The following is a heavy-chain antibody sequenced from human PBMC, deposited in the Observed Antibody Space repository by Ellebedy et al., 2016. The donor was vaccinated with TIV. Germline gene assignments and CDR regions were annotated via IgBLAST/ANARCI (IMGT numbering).Heavy chain of an antibody. CDR2: ISYDGSNK. CDR1: GFTFSSYA. J-gene: IGHJ4*02. CDR3: ARAPLRYFDWLLSNDFDY. D-gene: IGHD3-9*01. Sequence: GESLKISCAASGFTFSSYAMSWVRQAPGKGLEWVAVISYDGSNKYYADSVKGRFTISRDNSKNTLYLQMNSLRAEDTAVYYCARAPLRYFDWLLSNDFDYWGQGTLVTVSS. V-gene: IGHV3-30*04.